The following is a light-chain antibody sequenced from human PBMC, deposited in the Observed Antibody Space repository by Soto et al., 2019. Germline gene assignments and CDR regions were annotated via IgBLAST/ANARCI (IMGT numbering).Light chain of an antibody. CDR1: SSDVGGYNY. V-gene: IGLV2-14*01. J-gene: IGLJ2*01. CDR3: SSFSSTSTLV. CDR2: EVS. Sequence: QSALTQPASVSGSPGQSITISCIGSSSDVGGYNYVSWYQHHPGRVPKPMIFEVSDRPSGVSSRFSGSKSGNTAYLTISGLQADGEADHYCSSFSSTSTLVFGGGTKVTVL.